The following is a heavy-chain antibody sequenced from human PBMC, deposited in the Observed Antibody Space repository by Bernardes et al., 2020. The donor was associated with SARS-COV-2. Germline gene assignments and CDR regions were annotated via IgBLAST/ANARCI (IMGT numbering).Heavy chain of an antibody. Sequence: ASVKVSCKASGYTFTGYYMHWVRQAPGQGLEWMGWIYPNSGGTNYAQKFQGRVTMTRDTSISTAYMELSRLRSDDTAVYYCARSGYDYVWGSYRSDAFDIWGQGTMVTVSS. V-gene: IGHV1-2*02. CDR1: GYTFTGYY. D-gene: IGHD3-16*02. J-gene: IGHJ3*02. CDR3: ARSGYDYVWGSYRSDAFDI. CDR2: IYPNSGGT.